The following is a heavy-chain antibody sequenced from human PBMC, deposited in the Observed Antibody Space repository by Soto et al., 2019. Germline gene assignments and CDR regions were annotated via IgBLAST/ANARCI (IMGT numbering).Heavy chain of an antibody. CDR2: ISGSGATT. V-gene: IGHV3-23*01. CDR1: GFTFNTYA. J-gene: IGHJ6*02. D-gene: IGHD3-10*01. CDR3: AKGRGGAYYYYGLDA. Sequence: EVQLLESGGGLVQPGESLTLSCAASGFTFNTYAMTWARRAPGKGLEWVSAISGSGATTYVADSVKGRFTISRDNSKDTLYLQMNSLRAEDTAIYYCAKGRGGAYYYYGLDAWGQGTTVTVSS.